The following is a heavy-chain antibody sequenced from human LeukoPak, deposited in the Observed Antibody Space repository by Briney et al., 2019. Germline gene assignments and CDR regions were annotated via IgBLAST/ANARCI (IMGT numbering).Heavy chain of an antibody. D-gene: IGHD3-10*01. Sequence: AGGSLRLSCAASGFTFSSYAMHWVRQAPGKGLEWVAVISYDGSNKYYADSVKGRFTISRDNSKNTLYLQMNSLRAEDTAVYYCARSLLWFGENYFDYWGQGTLVTVSS. J-gene: IGHJ4*02. CDR3: ARSLLWFGENYFDY. CDR2: ISYDGSNK. CDR1: GFTFSSYA. V-gene: IGHV3-30-3*01.